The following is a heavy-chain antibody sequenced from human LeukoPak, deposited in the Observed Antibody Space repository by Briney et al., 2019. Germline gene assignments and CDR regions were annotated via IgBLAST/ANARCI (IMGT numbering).Heavy chain of an antibody. CDR2: ISYDGSNK. D-gene: IGHD2-15*01. CDR1: GFTFSRYG. Sequence: GGSLRLSCAASGFTFSRYGMHWVRQAPGKGLEWVAVISYDGSNKYYADSVKGRFTISRDNSKNTLYLQMNSLRAEDTAVYYCAKLMTPLDYWGQGTLVTVSS. CDR3: AKLMTPLDY. V-gene: IGHV3-30*18. J-gene: IGHJ4*02.